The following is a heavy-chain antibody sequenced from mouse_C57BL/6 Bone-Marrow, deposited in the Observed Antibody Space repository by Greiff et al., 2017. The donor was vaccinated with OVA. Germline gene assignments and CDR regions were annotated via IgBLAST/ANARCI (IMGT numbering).Heavy chain of an antibody. CDR1: GYTFTSYW. CDR3: ARGLLFDY. Sequence: QQSCKASGYTFTSYWMHWVKQRPGQGLEWIGEIDPSDSYTNYNQKFKGKSTLTVDKSSSTAYMQLSSLTSEDSAVYYCARGLLFDYWGQGTTLTVSS. CDR2: IDPSDSYT. V-gene: IGHV1-69*01. D-gene: IGHD2-3*01. J-gene: IGHJ2*01.